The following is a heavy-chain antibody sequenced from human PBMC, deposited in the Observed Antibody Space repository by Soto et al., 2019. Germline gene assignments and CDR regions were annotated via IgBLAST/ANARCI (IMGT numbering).Heavy chain of an antibody. D-gene: IGHD6-13*01. CDR3: YGIAAAGDY. J-gene: IGHJ4*02. CDR1: GGSFSGYY. Sequence: PSETLSLTCAVYGGSFSGYYWSWIRQPPGKGLEWIGEINHSGSTNYNPSLKSRVTISVDTSKNQFSLKLSSVTAADTAVYYCYGIAAAGDYWGQGTLVTVSS. CDR2: INHSGST. V-gene: IGHV4-34*01.